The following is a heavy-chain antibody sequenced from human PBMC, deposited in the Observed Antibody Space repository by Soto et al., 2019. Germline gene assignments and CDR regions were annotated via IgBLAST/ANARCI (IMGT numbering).Heavy chain of an antibody. Sequence: QVQLQESGPGLVKPSETLSLTCTVSGGSFSPNYWSWIRQPPGKGLEWVGYIYYGGTTSYNPSLTSRVTISLETSKSQFSLRLSSVTVADTAVYYCARLGAFYQSLDPWGPGTLVTVSS. CDR3: ARLGAFYQSLDP. J-gene: IGHJ5*02. D-gene: IGHD3-3*02. V-gene: IGHV4-59*08. CDR1: GGSFSPNY. CDR2: IYYGGTT.